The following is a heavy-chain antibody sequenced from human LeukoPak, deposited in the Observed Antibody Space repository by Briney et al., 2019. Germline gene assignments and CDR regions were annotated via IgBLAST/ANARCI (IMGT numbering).Heavy chain of an antibody. CDR1: GGTFSSYA. D-gene: IGHD6-6*01. CDR2: IIPIFGTA. V-gene: IGHV1-69*05. J-gene: IGHJ6*03. Sequence: SVKVSCKASGGTFSSYAISWVRQAPGQGLEWMGRIIPIFGTANYAQKFQGRVTITTDESTSTAYMELSSLRSEDTAVYYCARFGALSGSSSKYYYMDVWGKGTTVTVSS. CDR3: ARFGALSGSSSKYYYMDV.